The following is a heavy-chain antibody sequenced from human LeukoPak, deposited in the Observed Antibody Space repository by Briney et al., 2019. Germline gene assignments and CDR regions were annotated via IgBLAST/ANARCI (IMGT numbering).Heavy chain of an antibody. CDR2: IYTSGST. Sequence: PSETLSLTCTVSGNSISSGDNYWSWIRQPAGKGLEWIGRIYTSGSTNYNPSLKSRVTISGDTSKNQFSLRLSSVTAPDTAVYYCARASYSYDINGWVPFDYWGQGTLVTVSS. J-gene: IGHJ4*02. CDR3: ARASYSYDINGWVPFDY. D-gene: IGHD3-22*01. CDR1: GNSISSGDNY. V-gene: IGHV4-61*02.